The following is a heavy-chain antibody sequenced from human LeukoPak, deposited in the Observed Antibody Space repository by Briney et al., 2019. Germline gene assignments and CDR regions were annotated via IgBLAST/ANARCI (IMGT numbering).Heavy chain of an antibody. J-gene: IGHJ4*02. CDR3: ARELTYYYDSSGFDY. CDR1: GFTFSSYS. CDR2: ISSSSSYI. Sequence: GSLRLSCAASGFTFSSYSMNWVRQAPGKGLEWVSSISSSSSYIYYADSVKGRFTISRDNAKNSLYLQMNSLRAEDTAVYYCARELTYYYDSSGFDYWGQGTLVTVSS. D-gene: IGHD3-22*01. V-gene: IGHV3-21*01.